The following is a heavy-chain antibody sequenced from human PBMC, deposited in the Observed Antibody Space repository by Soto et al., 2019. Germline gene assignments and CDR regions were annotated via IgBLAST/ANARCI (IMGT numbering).Heavy chain of an antibody. J-gene: IGHJ4*02. CDR2: IYYSGST. CDR1: GDSISSYY. D-gene: IGHD3-10*01. CDR3: ARTYGRNFDY. Sequence: SETLSLTCTVSGDSISSYYCSWIRQPPGKGLEWIGYIYYSGSTNYNPSLKSRVTISVDTSKNQFSLKLSSVTAADTALYYCARTYGRNFDYWGQGTLVTVSS. V-gene: IGHV4-59*01.